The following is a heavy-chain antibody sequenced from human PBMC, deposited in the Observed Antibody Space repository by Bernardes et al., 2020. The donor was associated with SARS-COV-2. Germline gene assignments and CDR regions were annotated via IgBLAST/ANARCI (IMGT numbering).Heavy chain of an antibody. D-gene: IGHD1-26*01. V-gene: IGHV3-23*01. CDR1: GFTFGHYA. CDR3: ARDQREGNYYGGNSDGWFDP. Sequence: GGSLRLSCAASGFTFGHYAMSWVRQAPGKGLEWVSAIDSIADETYYTNSVKGRFTISRDNSKNTLYLQMNSLRAEDTAVYYCARDQREGNYYGGNSDGWFDPWGQGTLVTVSS. J-gene: IGHJ5*02. CDR2: IDSIADET.